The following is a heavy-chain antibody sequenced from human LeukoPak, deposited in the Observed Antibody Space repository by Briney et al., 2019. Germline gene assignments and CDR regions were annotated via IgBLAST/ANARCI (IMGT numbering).Heavy chain of an antibody. CDR1: GYTFTSLG. CDR2: ISAYNGNT. CDR3: ARDLGKMVTTGGGDALDI. Sequence: ASVKVSCKASGYTFTSLGLSWVRQAPGQGLEWMGWISAYNGNTKYAQKFQGRVSMTTDTSTSTAYMELRSLRSDDTAVYYCARDLGKMVTTGGGDALDIWGQGTMVTVSS. V-gene: IGHV1-18*01. D-gene: IGHD4-17*01. J-gene: IGHJ3*02.